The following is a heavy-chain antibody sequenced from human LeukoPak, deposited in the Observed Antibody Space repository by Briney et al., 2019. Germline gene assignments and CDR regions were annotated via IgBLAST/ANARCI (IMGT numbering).Heavy chain of an antibody. CDR3: ATGPTWLDP. Sequence: SETLSLTCTVSGGSIGTSYWNWIRQPAGKGLEWIGRIDTSGTTNYNPSLRSRVTMSVDTSKNQFSLNLRSVTAADTAVYYCATGPTWLDPWGQGTLVTVSS. CDR1: GGSIGTSY. CDR2: IDTSGTT. V-gene: IGHV4-4*07. J-gene: IGHJ5*02.